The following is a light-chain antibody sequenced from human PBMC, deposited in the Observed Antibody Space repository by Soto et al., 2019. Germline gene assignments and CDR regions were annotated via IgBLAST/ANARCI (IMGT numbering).Light chain of an antibody. J-gene: IGKJ1*01. V-gene: IGKV3-20*01. CDR3: QQYGSSPRA. CDR2: GAS. CDR1: QSVRATY. Sequence: EVVLTQSPGTLSLSPVERATLSCRASQSVRATYIAWYQQKSGQAPRLLLYGASSRATGIPDRFSGSGSGTEFTLTIDRLEPEDFATYYCQQYGSSPRAFGQGTKVEIK.